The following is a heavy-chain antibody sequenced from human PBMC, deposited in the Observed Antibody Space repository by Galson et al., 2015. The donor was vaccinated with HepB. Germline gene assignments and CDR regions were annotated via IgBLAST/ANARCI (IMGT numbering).Heavy chain of an antibody. CDR3: ARGGMVRGVLVLGDAFDI. V-gene: IGHV1-69*06. Sequence: SVKVSCKASGGTFSSYAISWVRQAPGQGLEWMGGIIPIFGTANYAQKFQGRVTITADKSTSTAYMELSSLRSEDTAVYYCARGGMVRGVLVLGDAFDIWGQGTMVTVSS. D-gene: IGHD3-10*01. CDR1: GGTFSSYA. CDR2: IIPIFGTA. J-gene: IGHJ3*02.